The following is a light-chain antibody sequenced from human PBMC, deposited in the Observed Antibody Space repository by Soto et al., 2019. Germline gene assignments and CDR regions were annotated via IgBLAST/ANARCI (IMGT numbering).Light chain of an antibody. V-gene: IGKV1-5*01. CDR3: QQYHIYSGT. CDR2: DAS. J-gene: IGKJ1*01. CDR1: QSISSW. Sequence: IQITQSPSSLSASIGDSVTITCRASQSISSWLAWYQQKPGKAPKLLIYDASSLESGVPSRFSGSGSGTEFTLTINSLQPDDFATYYCQQYHIYSGTFGQGTKVDIK.